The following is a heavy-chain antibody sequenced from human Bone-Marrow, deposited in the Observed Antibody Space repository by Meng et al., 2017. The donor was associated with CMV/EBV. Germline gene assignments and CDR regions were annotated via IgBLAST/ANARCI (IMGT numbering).Heavy chain of an antibody. D-gene: IGHD3-16*01. CDR3: TRGGRQAFAY. V-gene: IGHV3-49*04. J-gene: IGHJ4*02. CDR2: IRSKAYGGTT. CDR1: GFTFGDYA. Sequence: GESLKISCTASGFTFGDYAVSWVRQAPGKGLEWVGFIRSKAYGGTTEDAASVKGRFSISRDDSNSIAYLKMNSLKTEDTAVYYCTRGGRQAFAYWSQGTLVTVSS.